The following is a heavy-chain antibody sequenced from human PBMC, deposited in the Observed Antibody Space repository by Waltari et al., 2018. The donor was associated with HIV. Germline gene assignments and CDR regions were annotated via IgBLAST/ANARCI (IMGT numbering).Heavy chain of an antibody. Sequence: QVQLQASGPGLVKPSQTLSLTCTVSGGSISSCGYYWSWIRQPSGKGLAWIGSIYYCGNTYYNPSLKSRVTRSVDTSKNQFSLKLSSVTVADTAVYYCATATVTTSFDYWGQGTLVTVSS. V-gene: IGHV4-31*03. CDR1: GGSISSCGYY. J-gene: IGHJ4*02. CDR3: ATATVTTSFDY. D-gene: IGHD4-17*01. CDR2: IYYCGNT.